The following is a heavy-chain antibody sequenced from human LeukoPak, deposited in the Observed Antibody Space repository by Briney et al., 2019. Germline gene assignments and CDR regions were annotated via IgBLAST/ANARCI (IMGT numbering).Heavy chain of an antibody. D-gene: IGHD6-19*01. CDR2: INPSGGST. Sequence: ASVKVSCKGSGYTFTSYYMHWVRQAPGQGLEWMGIINPSGGSTSYAQKFQGRVTMTRDTSTSTVYMELSSLRSEDTAVYYCARLAVLGWFDPWGQGTLVTVSS. V-gene: IGHV1-46*01. CDR1: GYTFTSYY. J-gene: IGHJ5*02. CDR3: ARLAVLGWFDP.